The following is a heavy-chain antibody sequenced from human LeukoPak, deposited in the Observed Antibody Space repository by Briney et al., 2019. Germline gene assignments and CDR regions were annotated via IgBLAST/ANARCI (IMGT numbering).Heavy chain of an antibody. CDR1: GFTFSSYA. V-gene: IGHV3-23*01. CDR3: AKEGAVAGPKTKGSYWYFDL. CDR2: ISGSGGST. J-gene: IGHJ2*01. D-gene: IGHD6-19*01. Sequence: GGSLRLSCAASGFTFSSYAMSWVRQAPGKGLEWVSAISGSGGSTYYADSVKGRFTISRDNSKNTLHLQMNSLRAEDTAVYYCAKEGAVAGPKTKGSYWYFDLWGRGTLVTVSS.